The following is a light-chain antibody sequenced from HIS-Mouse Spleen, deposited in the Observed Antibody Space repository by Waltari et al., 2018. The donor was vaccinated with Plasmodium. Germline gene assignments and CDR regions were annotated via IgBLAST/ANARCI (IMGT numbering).Light chain of an antibody. CDR3: QQFNSYPLT. CDR2: DAS. CDR1: RGIRSA. Sequence: AIQANKSPSSQSASVGDRVTHSCRASRGIRSALAWYQQKPGKAPKLLIYDASSLESGVPSRFSGSGSGTDFTLTISSLQPEDFATYYCQQFNSYPLTFGGGTKVEIK. V-gene: IGKV1-13*02. J-gene: IGKJ4*01.